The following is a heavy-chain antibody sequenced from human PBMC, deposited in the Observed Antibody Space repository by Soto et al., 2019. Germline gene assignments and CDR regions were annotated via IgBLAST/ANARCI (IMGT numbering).Heavy chain of an antibody. CDR3: ARGGREYGSSWYLARLDP. Sequence: PSETLSLTCTVSGGSISSSSYYWGWIRQPPGKGLEWIGYILYSGYSAYNLSLKRRVTMSMDTSKTQFSLMLESVTATDTAVYYCARGGREYGSSWYLARLDPSGQGTLVTVSS. CDR2: ILYSGYS. CDR1: GGSISSSSYY. J-gene: IGHJ5*02. V-gene: IGHV4-61*05. D-gene: IGHD6-13*01.